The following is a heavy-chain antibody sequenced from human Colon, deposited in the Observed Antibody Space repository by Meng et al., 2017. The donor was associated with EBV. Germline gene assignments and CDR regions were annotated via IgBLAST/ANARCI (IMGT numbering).Heavy chain of an antibody. Sequence: QVPVQDAGPGRVKPSGPQSLTFAVSGDSISNNWCSWVRQPPGKGLEWIGEIYHSGTTNYNPSLRSRVTISVDKSKNQFSLQLTSVTAADTAVYYCARNGDYNPGLYWGQGTLVTVSS. CDR2: IYHSGTT. CDR1: GDSISNNW. J-gene: IGHJ4*02. V-gene: IGHV4-4*02. CDR3: ARNGDYNPGLY. D-gene: IGHD4-17*01.